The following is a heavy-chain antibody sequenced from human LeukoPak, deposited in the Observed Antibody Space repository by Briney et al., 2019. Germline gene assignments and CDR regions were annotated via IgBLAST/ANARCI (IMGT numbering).Heavy chain of an antibody. V-gene: IGHV6-1*01. D-gene: IGHD6-19*01. CDR1: GDIVSSNSAA. J-gene: IGHJ4*02. Sequence: SQTLSLTCAISGDIVSSNSAAWNWIRQSPSRGLEWLGRTYYRSKWYNDYAVSVKSRITINPDTSKNQFSLQLNSVTPEDTAVYYCARGRYSSGWTHLGYFDYWGQGTLVTVSS. CDR3: ARGRYSSGWTHLGYFDY. CDR2: TYYRSKWYN.